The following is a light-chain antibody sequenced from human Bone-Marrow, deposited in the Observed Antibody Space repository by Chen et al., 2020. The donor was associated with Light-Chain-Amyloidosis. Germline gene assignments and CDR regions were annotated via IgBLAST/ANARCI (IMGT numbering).Light chain of an antibody. CDR3: QVWDSSSDHYVV. CDR2: DDS. V-gene: IGLV3-21*02. J-gene: IGLJ2*01. CDR1: NIGSKS. Sequence: SYVLTQPPSVSVAPGQTARITCGGNNIGSKSVHWYQQKPGQAPVLVVYDDSDRPSGIPERFSGCNSGNTATLPISRVEAGDEADCSCQVWDSSSDHYVVFGGGTKLTVL.